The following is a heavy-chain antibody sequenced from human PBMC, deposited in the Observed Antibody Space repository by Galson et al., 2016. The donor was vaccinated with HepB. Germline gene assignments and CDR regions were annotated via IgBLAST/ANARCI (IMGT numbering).Heavy chain of an antibody. J-gene: IGHJ4*02. CDR1: GASVSSGYY. V-gene: IGHV4-31*03. CDR2: IHYSGRT. Sequence: TLSLTCTVSGASVSSGYYWTWIRQRPGEGLEWIGFIHYSGRTSHSPSLKSRVTMSLDTSENQFSLRLSSVTAADTAVYFCARGTLTTVTYFDFWGQGMLVTVSS. CDR3: ARGTLTTVTYFDF. D-gene: IGHD4-17*01.